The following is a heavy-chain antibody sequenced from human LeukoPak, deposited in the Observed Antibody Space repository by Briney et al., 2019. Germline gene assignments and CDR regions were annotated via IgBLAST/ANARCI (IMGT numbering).Heavy chain of an antibody. D-gene: IGHD2-8*01. CDR3: AKAPYCPNDVCRYFDY. J-gene: IGHJ4*02. V-gene: IGHV1-18*01. CDR2: ISAYNGNT. CDR1: GYTFTSYG. Sequence: WASVKVSCKASGYTFTSYGISWVRQAPGQGLEWMGWISAYNGNTNYAQKLQGRVTMTTDTSTSTAYMELRSLRSDDTAVYYCAKAPYCPNDVCRYFDYWGQGILVTVSS.